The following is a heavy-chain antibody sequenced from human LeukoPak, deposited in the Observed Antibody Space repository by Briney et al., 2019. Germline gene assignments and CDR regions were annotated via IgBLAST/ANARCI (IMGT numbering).Heavy chain of an antibody. CDR2: IIPIFGTA. CDR3: ARDGKETLFAFDP. D-gene: IGHD1-1*01. CDR1: GGTFSSYA. Sequence: SVKVSCKASGGTFSSYAISWVRQAPGQGLEWMGGIIPIFGTANYAQKFQGRVTITTDESTSTAYMELSGLRSEDTAVYYCARDGKETLFAFDPWGQGTLVTVSS. J-gene: IGHJ5*02. V-gene: IGHV1-69*05.